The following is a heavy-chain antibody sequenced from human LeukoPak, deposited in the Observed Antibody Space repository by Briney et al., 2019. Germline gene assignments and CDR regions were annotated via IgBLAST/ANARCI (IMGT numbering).Heavy chain of an antibody. J-gene: IGHJ4*02. CDR3: AKVPRGYSSAYYFDY. CDR1: GFTFSSYA. V-gene: IGHV3-23*01. D-gene: IGHD6-19*01. CDR2: ISGSGGST. Sequence: PGGSLRLSCAASGFTFSSYAMSWVRQAPGKGLEWVSAISGSGGSTYYADSVKGRFTISRDNSKNTLYLQMNSLRAEDMAVYYCAKVPRGYSSAYYFDYWGQGTLVTVSS.